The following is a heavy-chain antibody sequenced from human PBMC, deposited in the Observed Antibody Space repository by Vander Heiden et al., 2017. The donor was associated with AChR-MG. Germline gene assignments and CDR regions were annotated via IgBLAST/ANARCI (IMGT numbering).Heavy chain of an antibody. D-gene: IGHD4-17*01. CDR3: AKAQRTTDYFDS. V-gene: IGHV3-30*02. CDR1: GFTFSYYG. Sequence: QMQLVESGGGVVHPGGSLSLSCAAPGFTFSYYGMHWIRQAPGKGLEWVAFIRYDGGNKLYSDSVQGRFTVSRDNSKNTLFLQMNSLTTEDTAVYYCAKAQRTTDYFDSWGQGTLVTVSS. CDR2: IRYDGGNK. J-gene: IGHJ4*02.